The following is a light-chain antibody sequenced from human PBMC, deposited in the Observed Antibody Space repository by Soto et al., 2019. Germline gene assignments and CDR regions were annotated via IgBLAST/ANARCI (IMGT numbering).Light chain of an antibody. CDR2: GAS. CDR1: LSISSD. J-gene: IGKJ2*01. CDR3: QQSYTTPRT. V-gene: IGKV1-39*01. Sequence: DIQMTQSPSSLSASVGDRVTITCRASLSISSDLNWYQQKPGKAPKVLIFGASSLQSGVPSRFSGSGSGTDFTLTISRLQPEDSATYYCQQSYTTPRTFGQGTKLEIK.